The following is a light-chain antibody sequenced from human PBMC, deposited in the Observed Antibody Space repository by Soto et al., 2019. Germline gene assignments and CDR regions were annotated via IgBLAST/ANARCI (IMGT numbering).Light chain of an antibody. CDR3: LQHYAWPWT. CDR2: RIS. J-gene: IGKJ1*01. Sequence: EIVITQSPGTLSLSPGERATLSCRASQSVSGYLDWFQQKPGQAPRLVLLRISTRAIGVPARFSGSGSETEFTLTISGLQSEDSGVYYCLQHYAWPWTFGQGTKVDIK. V-gene: IGKV3-15*01. CDR1: QSVSGY.